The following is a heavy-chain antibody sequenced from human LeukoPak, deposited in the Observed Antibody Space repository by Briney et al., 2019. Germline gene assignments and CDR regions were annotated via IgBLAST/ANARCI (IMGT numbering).Heavy chain of an antibody. J-gene: IGHJ6*03. D-gene: IGHD2-15*01. V-gene: IGHV3-21*01. CDR3: ARDLGYCSGGSCPRYYMDV. CDR1: GFTFSSYS. CDR2: ISSSSSYI. Sequence: GGSLRLSCAASGFTFSSYSMNWVRQALGKGLEWVSSISSSSSYIYYADSVKGRFTISRDNAKNSLYLQMNSLRAEDTAVYYCARDLGYCSGGSCPRYYMDVWGKGTTVTVSS.